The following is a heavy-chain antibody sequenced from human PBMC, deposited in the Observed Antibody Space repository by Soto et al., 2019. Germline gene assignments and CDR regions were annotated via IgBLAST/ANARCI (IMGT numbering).Heavy chain of an antibody. CDR3: ARGGLPWSKEGIEY. D-gene: IGHD2-15*01. CDR1: GFTFRGYA. J-gene: IGHJ4*02. Sequence: EVQLLESGGGLVQPGGSLRLSCAASGFTFRGYAMSWVRQAPEKGLEWVSAISASDGTTYYADSVRGRFTISRDNSKNTLYLQMNSLRVEDTAVYYCARGGLPWSKEGIEYWGQGTLVTVSS. CDR2: ISASDGTT. V-gene: IGHV3-23*01.